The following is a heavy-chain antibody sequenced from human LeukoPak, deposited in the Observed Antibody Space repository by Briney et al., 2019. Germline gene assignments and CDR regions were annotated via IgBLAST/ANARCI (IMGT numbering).Heavy chain of an antibody. Sequence: GGSLRLSCTASGLTFGDYCIIWVRQAPGKGLEWVGFIRSKAYGATPEYAASVKGRFTISRDDSQSIAYLQMDSLKSEDTALYYCSRGSHTRGWSDFDFWGQGTLVIVSS. CDR3: SRGSHTRGWSDFDF. D-gene: IGHD6-19*01. V-gene: IGHV3-49*04. CDR1: GLTFGDYC. J-gene: IGHJ4*02. CDR2: IRSKAYGATP.